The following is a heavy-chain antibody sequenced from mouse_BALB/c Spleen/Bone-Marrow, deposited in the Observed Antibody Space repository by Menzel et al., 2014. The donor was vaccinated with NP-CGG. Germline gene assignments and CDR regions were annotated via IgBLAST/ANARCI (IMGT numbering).Heavy chain of an antibody. CDR2: ISSGGSYT. J-gene: IGHJ2*01. Sequence: EVKLMESGGGLVKPGGSLKLSCAASGFAFSSYDMSWVRQTPEKRPEWVATISSGGSYTYYPDSVKGRFTISRDNARNTLYLQMSSLRSEDTALYYCARPLTGAYFDYWGQGTTLTVSS. CDR3: ARPLTGAYFDY. CDR1: GFAFSSYD. V-gene: IGHV5-9*02. D-gene: IGHD4-1*01.